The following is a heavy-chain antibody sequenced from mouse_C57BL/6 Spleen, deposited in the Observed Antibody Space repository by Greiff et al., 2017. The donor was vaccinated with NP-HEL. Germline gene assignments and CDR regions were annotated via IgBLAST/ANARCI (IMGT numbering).Heavy chain of an antibody. V-gene: IGHV1-18*01. CDR1: GYTFTDYN. CDR3: ARSGLLPYYFDY. Sequence: VQLKQSGPELVKPGASVKIPCKASGYTFTDYNMDWVKQSHGKSLEWIGDINPNNGGTIYNQKFKGKATLTVDKSSSTAYMELRSLTSEDTAVYYCARSGLLPYYFDYWGQGTTLTVSS. D-gene: IGHD2-3*01. J-gene: IGHJ2*01. CDR2: INPNNGGT.